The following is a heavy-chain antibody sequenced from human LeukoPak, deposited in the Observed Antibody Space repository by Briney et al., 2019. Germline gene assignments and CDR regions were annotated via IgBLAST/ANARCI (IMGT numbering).Heavy chain of an antibody. V-gene: IGHV3-73*01. J-gene: IGHJ4*02. Sequence: PGGSLRLSCAASGFTFSGSDMRWVRQASGRGLEWVGRIRSKANSYATAYAASVTGRFTISRDDSKNTMYLQMHSLKTEDTALYYCSSPTVTADWGQGTLVTVSS. D-gene: IGHD4-17*01. CDR2: IRSKANSYAT. CDR3: SSPTVTAD. CDR1: GFTFSGSD.